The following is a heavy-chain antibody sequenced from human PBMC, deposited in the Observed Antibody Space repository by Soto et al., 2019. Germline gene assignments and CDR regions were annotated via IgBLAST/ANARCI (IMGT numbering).Heavy chain of an antibody. CDR1: GGTFSSYA. V-gene: IGHV1-69*06. CDR3: ARGGVATTLYYYYGMDV. CDR2: IIPIFGTA. J-gene: IGHJ6*02. D-gene: IGHD5-12*01. Sequence: ASVKVSCKASGGTFSSYAISWVRQAPGRGLEWMGGIIPIFGTANYAQKFQGRVTITADKSTSTAYMELSSLRSEDTAVYYCARGGVATTLYYYYGMDVWGQGTTVTVSS.